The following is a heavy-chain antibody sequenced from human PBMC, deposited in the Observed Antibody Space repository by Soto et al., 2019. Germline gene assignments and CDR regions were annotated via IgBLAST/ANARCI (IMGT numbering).Heavy chain of an antibody. J-gene: IGHJ4*02. CDR2: INAGNGNT. CDR1: GYTFTSYA. D-gene: IGHD6-19*01. CDR3: ARVQYASGSEVFDY. Sequence: ASVKVSCKASGYTFTSYAMHWVRQAPGQRLEWMGWINAGNGNTKYSQKFQDRVTITRDTSASTAYMELSSLRSEDTAIYYCARVQYASGSEVFDYWGQGTLVTVSS. V-gene: IGHV1-3*01.